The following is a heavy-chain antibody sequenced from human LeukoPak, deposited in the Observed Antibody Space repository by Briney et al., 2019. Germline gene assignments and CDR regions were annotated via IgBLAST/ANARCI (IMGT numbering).Heavy chain of an antibody. D-gene: IGHD3-3*01. Sequence: SQTLSLTCALSGDSVSSNSAAWNWIRQSPSRGLEWLARTYYRSKWYNDYAVSVKSRITINPDTSKHQFSLQLKSVTPEDTAVYYCARDKNYDFWSGYYTGIAGNWFDPWGQGTLVTVSS. J-gene: IGHJ5*02. V-gene: IGHV6-1*01. CDR3: ARDKNYDFWSGYYTGIAGNWFDP. CDR2: TYYRSKWYN. CDR1: GDSVSSNSAA.